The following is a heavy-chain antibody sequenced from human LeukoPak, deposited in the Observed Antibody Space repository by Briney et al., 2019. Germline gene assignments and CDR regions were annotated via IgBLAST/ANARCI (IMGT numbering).Heavy chain of an antibody. Sequence: GGSLRLSCVASPFTSSGHWMSWVRQAPGKGLEWVANIKEDGSGKYYLDSVKGRFTISRDNAKNSLHLQINSLRVEDMAVYYCARNSFAELMLLGSAYGMDVWGQGTTVIVSS. CDR1: PFTSSGHW. CDR3: ARNSFAELMLLGSAYGMDV. D-gene: IGHD2-8*01. V-gene: IGHV3-7*01. CDR2: IKEDGSGK. J-gene: IGHJ6*02.